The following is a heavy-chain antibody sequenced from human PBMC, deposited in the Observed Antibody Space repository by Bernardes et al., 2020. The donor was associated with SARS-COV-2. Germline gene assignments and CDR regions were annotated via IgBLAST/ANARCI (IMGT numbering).Heavy chain of an antibody. CDR3: QRHASDITIFGVVIRRFDP. V-gene: IGHV4-39*01. J-gene: IGHJ5*02. CDR2: ISYSGST. CDR1: GVSISSCSYY. D-gene: IGHD3-3*01. Sequence: LSLTCTVSGVSISSCSYYWGWILHPPVQGLECILSISYSGSTYYNPSLTCRVTISVDTSKNQFSLKLSSVTAADTAVYYCQRHASDITIFGVVIRRFDPWGQGTLVTVSS.